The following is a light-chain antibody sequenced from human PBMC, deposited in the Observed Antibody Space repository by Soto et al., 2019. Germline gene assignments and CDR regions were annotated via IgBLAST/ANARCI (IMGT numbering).Light chain of an antibody. Sequence: QSVLTQPPSASGTPGQRVTISCSGSSSSIGSNTVNWYQQLPGTAPKLLIYGHNQRPSWVPDRFSGSQSGTSASLAISGLQSEDEGDYYCAAWDDSLKGRVFGGGTKLTVL. J-gene: IGLJ2*01. CDR3: AAWDDSLKGRV. V-gene: IGLV1-44*01. CDR2: GHN. CDR1: SSSIGSNT.